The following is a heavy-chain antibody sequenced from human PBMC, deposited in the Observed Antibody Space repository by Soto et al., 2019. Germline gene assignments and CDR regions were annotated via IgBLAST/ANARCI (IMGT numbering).Heavy chain of an antibody. V-gene: IGHV4-39*01. D-gene: IGHD2-2*02. CDR3: ASLPAAIRGYFDY. J-gene: IGHJ4*02. CDR1: GGSISSSSYY. CDR2: IYYSGST. Sequence: GSLRLSCTVSGGSISSSSYYWGWIRQPPGKGLEWIGSIYYSGSTYYNPSLKSRVTISVDTSKNQFSLKLSSVTAADTAVYYCASLPAAIRGYFDYWGQGTLVTVSS.